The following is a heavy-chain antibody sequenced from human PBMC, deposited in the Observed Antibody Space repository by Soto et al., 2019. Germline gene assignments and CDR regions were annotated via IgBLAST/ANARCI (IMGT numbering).Heavy chain of an antibody. CDR2: INPNSGDT. Sequence: SVKVFCKASGYTFTGYYMYWVRQAPGQGLEWMGWINPNSGDTNYAQKFQGRVNMTRDTSISTAYMELSRLRSDDTAVYYCARDWKQLVWGQGNLVTVYS. J-gene: IGHJ4*02. V-gene: IGHV1-2*02. CDR1: GYTFTGYY. D-gene: IGHD6-13*01. CDR3: ARDWKQLV.